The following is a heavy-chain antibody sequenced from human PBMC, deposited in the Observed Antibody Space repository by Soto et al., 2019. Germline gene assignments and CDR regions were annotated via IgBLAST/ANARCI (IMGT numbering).Heavy chain of an antibody. J-gene: IGHJ5*02. V-gene: IGHV3-7*01. D-gene: IGHD3-3*01. CDR1: GFTFSSDG. CDR3: ARDLRGITIFGVVPHNRLDP. Sequence: GGSLRVSGAASGFTFSSDGMSWVRQAPGKGLEWGANIKQHGSEQYNLDSVKCRFTISRDNAKIALYLQMTSLRAEDTAVYYCARDLRGITIFGVVPHNRLDPWGQGTLVPVSS. CDR2: IKQHGSEQ.